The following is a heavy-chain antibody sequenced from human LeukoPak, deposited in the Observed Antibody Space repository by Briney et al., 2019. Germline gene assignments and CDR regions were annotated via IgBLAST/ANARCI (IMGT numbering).Heavy chain of an antibody. CDR1: GYTFTGYY. D-gene: IGHD3-3*01. V-gene: IGHV1-2*02. CDR2: INPNSGGT. Sequence: GASVKVSSKASGYTFTGYYMHWVRQAPGQGLEWMGWINPNSGGTNYAQKFQGRVTMTRDTSISTAYMELSRLRSDDTAVYYCARDLSSITIFGVARGDYYMDVWGKGTTVTVSS. CDR3: ARDLSSITIFGVARGDYYMDV. J-gene: IGHJ6*03.